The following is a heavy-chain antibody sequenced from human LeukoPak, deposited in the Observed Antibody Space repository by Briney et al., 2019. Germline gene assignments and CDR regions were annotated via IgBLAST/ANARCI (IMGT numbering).Heavy chain of an antibody. Sequence: PGGSLRLSCATSGFTFSSYWMHWVRQVPGKGLVWVSRVNGDGTSTSYADSVQGRFTISRDNAKNTLYLYMNSLRGDNTAIYFCVRSCSSGSCYGYKDYWGQGTLVTVSP. CDR3: VRSCSSGSCYGYKDY. CDR2: VNGDGTST. D-gene: IGHD2-2*01. J-gene: IGHJ4*02. CDR1: GFTFSSYW. V-gene: IGHV3-74*01.